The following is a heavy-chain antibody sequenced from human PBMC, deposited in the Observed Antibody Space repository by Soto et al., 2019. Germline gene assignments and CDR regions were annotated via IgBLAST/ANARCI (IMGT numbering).Heavy chain of an antibody. CDR2: ISGSGGST. CDR3: AKTPRTVTVDY. V-gene: IGHV3-23*01. Sequence: GSLRLSCAASGSTFSSYAMSWVRQAPGKGLEWVSGISGSGGSTFYADSVKGRFIISRDNSRNTLYLQMNSLGAEDTAVYYCAKTPRTVTVDYWGQGTLVTVSS. J-gene: IGHJ4*02. D-gene: IGHD4-17*01. CDR1: GSTFSSYA.